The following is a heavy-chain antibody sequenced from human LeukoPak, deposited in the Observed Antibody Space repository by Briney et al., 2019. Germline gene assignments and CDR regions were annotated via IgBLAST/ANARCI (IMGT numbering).Heavy chain of an antibody. V-gene: IGHV3-7*03. CDR3: AAGDVFDI. CDR1: GFTFSSYW. D-gene: IGHD7-27*01. J-gene: IGHJ3*02. Sequence: PGGSLRLSCAVSGFTFSSYWMSWVRQAPGKGLEWVANIKQDGSEKYYVDSVKGRFTISRDNAKNSLYLQMNSLRAEDTAVYYCAAGDVFDIWGQGTMVTVSS. CDR2: IKQDGSEK.